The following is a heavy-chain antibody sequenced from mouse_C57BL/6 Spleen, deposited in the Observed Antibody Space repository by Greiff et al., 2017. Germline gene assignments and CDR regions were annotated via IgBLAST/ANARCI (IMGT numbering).Heavy chain of an antibody. D-gene: IGHD2-4*01. CDR1: GFSLTSYG. J-gene: IGHJ3*01. CDR3: ARHEEDYGEFAY. V-gene: IGHV2-6-1*01. Sequence: VKLQESGPGLVAPSQSLSITCTVSGFSLTSYGVHWGRQPPGKGLEWLVVIWSDGSTTYNSALKSRLSISKDNSKSQVFSKMNSLQTDDTAMYYCARHEEDYGEFAYWGQGTLVTVSA. CDR2: IWSDGST.